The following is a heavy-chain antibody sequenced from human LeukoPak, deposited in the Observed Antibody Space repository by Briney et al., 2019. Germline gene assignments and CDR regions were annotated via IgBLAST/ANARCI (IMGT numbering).Heavy chain of an antibody. V-gene: IGHV3-23*01. CDR1: GFTFSSFA. Sequence: GGSLRLSCAACGFTFSSFAMSWVRQAPGKGLEWVSGISGSGTSTYYAESVSGRFTISRDSSKNTLYLQMNSLRAEDTAVYHCAKDRASGSHYYFDFWGQGTLVTVSS. CDR2: ISGSGTST. J-gene: IGHJ4*02. CDR3: AKDRASGSHYYFDF. D-gene: IGHD3-10*01.